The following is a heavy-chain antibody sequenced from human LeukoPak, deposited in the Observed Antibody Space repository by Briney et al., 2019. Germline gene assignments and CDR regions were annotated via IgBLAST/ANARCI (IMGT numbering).Heavy chain of an antibody. CDR2: ISAYNGNT. J-gene: IGHJ4*02. CDR1: GYTFTSYG. Sequence: ASVKVSCKASGYTFTSYGISWVRQAPGQGLEWMGWISAYNGNTNYAQKLQGRVTMTTDTSTSTAYMELRSLRSGDTAVYYCARLGGTYSSGWYGLPITFDYWGQGTLVTVSS. CDR3: ARLGGTYSSGWYGLPITFDY. V-gene: IGHV1-18*01. D-gene: IGHD6-19*01.